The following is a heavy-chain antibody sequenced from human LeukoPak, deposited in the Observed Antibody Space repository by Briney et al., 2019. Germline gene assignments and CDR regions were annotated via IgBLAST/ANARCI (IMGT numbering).Heavy chain of an antibody. J-gene: IGHJ3*01. CDR1: GYIFTNYA. Sequence: ASVKVSCKASGYIFTNYAMNWVRQAPGQGLEWMGYIKTSTGNPTYAQGFTGRFAFSLDTSVSTAYLQINNLKTEDTAVYYCARDQDVMVRGDVWGQGTMVTVSS. D-gene: IGHD3-10*01. CDR2: IKTSTGNP. V-gene: IGHV7-4-1*02. CDR3: ARDQDVMVRGDV.